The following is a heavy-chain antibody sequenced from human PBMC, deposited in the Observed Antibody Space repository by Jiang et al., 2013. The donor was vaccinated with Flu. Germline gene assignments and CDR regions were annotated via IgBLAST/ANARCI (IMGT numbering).Heavy chain of an antibody. CDR2: IIPIFGTA. CDR3: ARDKGGTYPRYYYYGMDV. J-gene: IGHJ6*02. Sequence: CKASGGTFSSYAISWVRQAPGQGLEWMGGIIPIFGTADYAQKFQGRVTITADESTSTAYMELSSLRSEDTAVYYCARDKGGTYPRYYYYGMDVWGQGTTVTVSS. CDR1: GGTFSSYA. V-gene: IGHV1-69*01.